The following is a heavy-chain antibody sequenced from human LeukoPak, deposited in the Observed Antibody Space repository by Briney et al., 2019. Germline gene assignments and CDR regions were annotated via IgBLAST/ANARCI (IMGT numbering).Heavy chain of an antibody. Sequence: ASVKVSCKASGYTFTSYDINWVRQATGQGLEWMGWVNPNSGNTGYAQKFQGRVTMTRNTSISTAYMELSSLRSEDTAVYYCTLGPNYYGSGSYPDYWGQGTLVTVSS. CDR1: GYTFTSYD. J-gene: IGHJ4*02. CDR3: TLGPNYYGSGSYPDY. V-gene: IGHV1-8*01. CDR2: VNPNSGNT. D-gene: IGHD3-10*01.